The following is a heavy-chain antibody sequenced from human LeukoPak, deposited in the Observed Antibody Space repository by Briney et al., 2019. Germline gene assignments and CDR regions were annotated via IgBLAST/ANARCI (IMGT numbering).Heavy chain of an antibody. CDR3: ARGYGSGSFHTY. Sequence: GASVKVSCKASGYTFTGYYMYWVRQAPGQGLEWMGWINSNSGGTNYAQKFQGRVTMTRDTSISTAYMELSRLRSDDTAMYYCARGYGSGSFHTYWGQGTLVTVSS. J-gene: IGHJ4*02. CDR2: INSNSGGT. D-gene: IGHD3-10*01. V-gene: IGHV1-2*02. CDR1: GYTFTGYY.